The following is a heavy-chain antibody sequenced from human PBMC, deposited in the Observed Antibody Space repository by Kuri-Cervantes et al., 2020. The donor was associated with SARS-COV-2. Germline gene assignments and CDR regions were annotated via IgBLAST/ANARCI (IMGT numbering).Heavy chain of an antibody. J-gene: IGHJ4*02. D-gene: IGHD6-19*01. CDR2: IYTGDSDT. CDR1: GYSFTSYW. CDR3: AGLFQWPGFCLAPFDY. Sequence: GGSLRLSCKGSGYSFTSYWIGWVRQMPGKGLEWMGSIYTGDSDTRYSPSFKCQVTISADKSISTAYLQWSSLKASDTAMYYFAGLFQWPGFCLAPFDYWGQGTLVTVSS. V-gene: IGHV5-51*01.